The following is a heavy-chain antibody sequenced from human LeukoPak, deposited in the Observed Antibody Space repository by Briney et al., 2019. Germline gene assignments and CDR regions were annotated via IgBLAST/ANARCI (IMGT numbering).Heavy chain of an antibody. CDR1: GYTFTSYG. J-gene: IGHJ2*01. V-gene: IGHV1-18*01. Sequence: ASVKVSCKASGYTFTSYGISWVRQAPGQGLEWMGWISAYNGNTNYAQKLQGRVTMTTDTSTSTAYMELRSLRSDDTAVYYCAREKKDYYDSSGYYPSWYFDLWGRGTLVTVSS. D-gene: IGHD3-22*01. CDR2: ISAYNGNT. CDR3: AREKKDYYDSSGYYPSWYFDL.